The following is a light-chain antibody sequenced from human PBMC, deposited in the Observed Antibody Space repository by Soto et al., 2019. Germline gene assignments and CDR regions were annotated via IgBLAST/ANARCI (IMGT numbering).Light chain of an antibody. CDR2: AAS. Sequence: DIQLTQSPSFLSASVGDRVTITCRASQDISSHSAWYQQKPGKAPKLLVYAASTLQIGVPPRFSGSGSGTESTLTISSLQPEDFATYFCQQVNSYPITFGQGTRLDIK. CDR3: QQVNSYPIT. J-gene: IGKJ5*01. V-gene: IGKV1-9*01. CDR1: QDISSH.